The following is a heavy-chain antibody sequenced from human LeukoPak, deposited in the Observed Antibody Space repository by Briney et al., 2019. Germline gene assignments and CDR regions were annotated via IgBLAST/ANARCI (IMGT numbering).Heavy chain of an antibody. CDR3: ARHSDYYGMDV. J-gene: IGHJ6*02. Sequence: SETLSLTCAVSGGSISSGGYSWSWIRQPPGKGLEWIGEINHSGSTNYNPSLKSRVTISVDTSKNQFSLKLSSVTAADTAVYYCARHSDYYGMDVWGQGTTITVSS. V-gene: IGHV4-39*01. CDR2: INHSGST. CDR1: GGSISSGGYS.